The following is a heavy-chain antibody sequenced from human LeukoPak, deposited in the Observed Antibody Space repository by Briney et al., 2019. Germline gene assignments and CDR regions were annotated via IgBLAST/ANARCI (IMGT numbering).Heavy chain of an antibody. V-gene: IGHV4-59*01. CDR1: GGSISIYY. CDR3: ARGYGTLDV. Sequence: SETLSLTCTVSGGSISIYYWSWIRQPPGKGLEWIGYIYYSGSTNYNPSLKSRVTISVDTSKNQFSLKLNSVTAADTAVYYCARGYGTLDVWGKGTTVTVSS. D-gene: IGHD4-17*01. J-gene: IGHJ6*04. CDR2: IYYSGST.